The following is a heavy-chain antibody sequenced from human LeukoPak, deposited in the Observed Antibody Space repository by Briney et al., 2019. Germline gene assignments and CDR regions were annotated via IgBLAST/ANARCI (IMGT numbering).Heavy chain of an antibody. CDR3: ARDRNYGSGNDAFDI. CDR1: GFTFDDYG. CDR2: INWYGGST. J-gene: IGHJ3*02. V-gene: IGHV3-20*04. Sequence: PGGSLRLSCAASGFTFDDYGMSWVRHAPGKGLEWVSGINWYGGSTGYADSVKGRFTISRDDAKNSLYLQMNSLRAEDTALYYCARDRNYGSGNDAFDIWGQGTMVTVSS. D-gene: IGHD3-10*01.